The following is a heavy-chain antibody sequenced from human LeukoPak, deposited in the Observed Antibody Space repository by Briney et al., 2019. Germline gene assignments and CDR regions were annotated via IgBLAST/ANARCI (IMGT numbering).Heavy chain of an antibody. CDR3: ARGHRYFDWLLYYVLNAFDI. CDR2: INHSGST. CDR1: GGSFSGYY. D-gene: IGHD3-9*01. Sequence: SETLSLTCGVYGGSFSGYYWSWIRQPPGKGLEWIGEINHSGSTNYNPSLKSRVTISVDTSKNQFSLKLSSVTAADTAVYYCARGHRYFDWLLYYVLNAFDIWGQGTMVTVSS. J-gene: IGHJ3*02. V-gene: IGHV4-34*01.